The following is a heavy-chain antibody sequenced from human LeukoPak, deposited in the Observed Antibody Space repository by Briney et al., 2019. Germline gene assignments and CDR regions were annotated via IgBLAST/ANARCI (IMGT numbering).Heavy chain of an antibody. CDR3: AADPSYSSGYRYYFDY. CDR2: IVVGSGNT. D-gene: IGHD3-22*01. CDR1: GFTFISSA. J-gene: IGHJ4*02. V-gene: IGHV1-58*01. Sequence: SVKVSCKTSGFTFISSAVQWVRQARGQRLEWIGWIVVGSGNTNYAQKFQERVTITRDMSTSTAYMELSSLRSKDTAVYYCAADPSYSSGYRYYFDYWGQGTLVTVSS.